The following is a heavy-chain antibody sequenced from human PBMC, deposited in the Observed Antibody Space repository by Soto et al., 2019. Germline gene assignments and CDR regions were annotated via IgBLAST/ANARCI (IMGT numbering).Heavy chain of an antibody. D-gene: IGHD3-10*01. CDR2: IIPILGIA. V-gene: IGHV1-69*02. CDR1: GGTFSSYT. CDR3: ARANPMVRGVISYYYYGMDV. J-gene: IGHJ6*02. Sequence: SVKVSCKASGGTFSSYTISWVRQAPGQGLEWMGRIIPILGIANYAQKFQGRVTITADKSTSTAYMELSSLRSEDTAVYYCARANPMVRGVISYYYYGMDVWGQGTTVTVSS.